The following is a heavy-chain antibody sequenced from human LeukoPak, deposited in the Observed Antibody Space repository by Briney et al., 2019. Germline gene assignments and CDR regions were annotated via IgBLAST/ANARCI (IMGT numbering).Heavy chain of an antibody. D-gene: IGHD1-26*01. CDR3: ARGSIVGAYYYYGMDV. CDR1: GFTFSSYS. Sequence: GSLRLSCAASGFTFSSYSMNWVRQAPGKGLELVSSISSSSSYIYYADSVKGRFTISRDNAKNSLYLQMNSLRAEDTAVYYCARGSIVGAYYYYGMDVWGQGTTVTVSS. V-gene: IGHV3-21*01. J-gene: IGHJ6*02. CDR2: ISSSSSYI.